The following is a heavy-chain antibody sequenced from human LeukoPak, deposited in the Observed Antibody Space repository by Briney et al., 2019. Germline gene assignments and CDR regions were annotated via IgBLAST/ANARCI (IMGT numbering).Heavy chain of an antibody. CDR1: GYSFTSYW. V-gene: IGHV5-10-1*01. Sequence: GESLKISCKGPGYSFTSYWISWVRQMPGKGPEWXGRIDPSDSYTNYSPSFQGHVTISADKSISTAYLQWSSLKASDTAMYYCARQSVRGVFAFDIWGQGTMVTVSS. D-gene: IGHD3-10*01. CDR2: IDPSDSYT. CDR3: ARQSVRGVFAFDI. J-gene: IGHJ3*02.